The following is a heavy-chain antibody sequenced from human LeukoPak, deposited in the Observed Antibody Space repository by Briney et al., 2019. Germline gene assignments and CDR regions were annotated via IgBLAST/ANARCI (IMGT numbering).Heavy chain of an antibody. CDR1: GGSISSYF. CDR3: ARGSDTAAGLY. D-gene: IGHD6-13*01. J-gene: IGHJ4*02. Sequence: SETLSLTCTVSGGSISSYFWSWIRQPPGKGLEWIGYIYYSGSTNYSPSLKSRVTMSVDTSKNQFSLKVSSVTAADTAVYYCARGSDTAAGLYWGQGTLVTVSS. V-gene: IGHV4-59*12. CDR2: IYYSGST.